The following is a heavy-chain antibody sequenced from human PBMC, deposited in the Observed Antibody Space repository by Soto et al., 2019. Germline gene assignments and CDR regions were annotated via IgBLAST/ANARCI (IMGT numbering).Heavy chain of an antibody. J-gene: IGHJ4*02. D-gene: IGHD6-13*01. CDR1: GFTFSSYA. CDR2: ISYDGSNK. CDR3: ARVRTSSSWYREDYFDY. Sequence: GGSLRLSCAASGFTFSSYAMHWVRQAPGKGLEWVAVISYDGSNKYYADSVKGRFTISRDNSKNTLYLQMNSLRAEDTAVYYCARVRTSSSWYREDYFDYWGQGTLVTVSS. V-gene: IGHV3-30-3*01.